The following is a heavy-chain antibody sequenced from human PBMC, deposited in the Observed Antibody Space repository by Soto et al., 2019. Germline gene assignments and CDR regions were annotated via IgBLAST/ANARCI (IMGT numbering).Heavy chain of an antibody. Sequence: WGSMGISCAASGFSFNSSGMHWVRQAPGKGLEWVAVIWYDGSNKYYADSVKGRFTISRDNSKNTLYLQMNSLRAEDTAVYYCAREQPYYYGSGSYYYYYMDVWGKGTTVTVSS. V-gene: IGHV3-33*01. D-gene: IGHD3-10*01. CDR2: IWYDGSNK. J-gene: IGHJ6*03. CDR1: GFSFNSSG. CDR3: AREQPYYYGSGSYYYYYMDV.